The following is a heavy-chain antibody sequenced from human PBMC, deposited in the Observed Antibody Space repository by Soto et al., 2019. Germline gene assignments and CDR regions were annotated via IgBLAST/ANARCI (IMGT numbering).Heavy chain of an antibody. V-gene: IGHV4-31*03. CDR3: ARGGRITIFGVHYYFDY. CDR1: GGSISSGGYY. Sequence: SETLSLTYTVSGGSISSGGYYWSLIRQHPGKGLEWIGYIYYSGSTYYNPSLKSRVTISVDTSKNQFSLKLSSVTAADTAVYYCARGGRITIFGVHYYFDYWGQGTLVTVSS. J-gene: IGHJ4*02. D-gene: IGHD3-3*01. CDR2: IYYSGST.